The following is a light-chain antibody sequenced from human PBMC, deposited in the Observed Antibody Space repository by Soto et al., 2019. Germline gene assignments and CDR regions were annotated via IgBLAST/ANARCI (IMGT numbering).Light chain of an antibody. CDR3: AAWDDSLNGPYV. J-gene: IGLJ1*01. CDR2: SNN. CDR1: SSNIASNT. Sequence: QSALTQPPSASGTPGQRVTISCSGSSSNIASNTVNWYQQLPGTAPKLRIYSNNQRPSGVPDRFSGSKSGTSASLAISGLQSEDEADYYCAAWDDSLNGPYVFGTGTKVTV. V-gene: IGLV1-44*01.